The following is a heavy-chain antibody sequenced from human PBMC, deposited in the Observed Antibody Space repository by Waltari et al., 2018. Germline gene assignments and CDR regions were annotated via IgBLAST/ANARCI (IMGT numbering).Heavy chain of an antibody. CDR1: GFTFDDYA. Sequence: EVQLVESGGGLVQPGRSLRLSCAASGFTFDDYAMPWVRQAPGKGLEWVSGISWNSGSIGYADSVKGRFTISRDNAKNSLYLQMNSLRAEDMALYYCAKGGAPSYYYYMDVWGKGTTVTVSS. V-gene: IGHV3-9*03. D-gene: IGHD3-16*01. CDR3: AKGGAPSYYYYMDV. J-gene: IGHJ6*03. CDR2: ISWNSGSI.